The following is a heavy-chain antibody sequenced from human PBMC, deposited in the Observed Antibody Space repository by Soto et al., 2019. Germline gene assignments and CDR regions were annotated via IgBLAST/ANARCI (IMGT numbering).Heavy chain of an antibody. CDR2: ISSSSGYI. CDR1: ECTVLGYS. V-gene: IGHV3-21*01. Sequence: CGAAECTVLGYSRNCIRKAPGKGLEWVSSISSSSGYIYYADSVKGRFTISRDNAKNSLYLQMNSLRAEDTAVYYCARDLGTDPTFDYWGQGTLVNV. J-gene: IGHJ4*02. CDR3: ARDLGTDPTFDY.